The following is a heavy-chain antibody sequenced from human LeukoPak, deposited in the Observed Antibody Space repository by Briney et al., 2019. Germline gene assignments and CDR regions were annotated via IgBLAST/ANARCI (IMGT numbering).Heavy chain of an antibody. CDR2: ISSSSSTI. Sequence: GGSLRLSCAASGFTFSSYSMNWVRQAPGKGLEWVSYISSSSSTIYYADSVKGRFTISRDNAKNSLYLQMNSLRVEDTAVYYCAKAPRFGDHATEYYYYYMHVWGKGTTVTVSS. CDR3: AKAPRFGDHATEYYYYYMHV. CDR1: GFTFSSYS. D-gene: IGHD3-16*01. V-gene: IGHV3-48*01. J-gene: IGHJ6*03.